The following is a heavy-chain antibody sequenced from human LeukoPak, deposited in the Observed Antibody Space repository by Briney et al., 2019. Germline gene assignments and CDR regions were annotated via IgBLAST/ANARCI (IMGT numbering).Heavy chain of an antibody. D-gene: IGHD3-16*01. CDR3: ARGGGLDV. V-gene: IGHV3-7*03. CDR1: GFTVSSSY. CDR2: INHNGNVN. J-gene: IGHJ6*02. Sequence: GGSLRLSCAASGFTVSSSYMSWVRQAPGKGLEWVASINHNGNVNYYVDSVKGRFTISRDNAKNSLYLQMSNLRAEDTAVYFCARGGGLDVWGQGATVTVSS.